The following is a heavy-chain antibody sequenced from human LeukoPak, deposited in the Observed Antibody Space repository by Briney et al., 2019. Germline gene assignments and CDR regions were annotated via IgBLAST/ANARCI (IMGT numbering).Heavy chain of an antibody. J-gene: IGHJ4*02. CDR2: IYYSGST. V-gene: IGHV4-39*07. Sequence: SETLSLTCTVSGGSISSSSYYWGWIRQPPGKGLEWIGSIYYSGSTYYNPSLKSRVTISVDTSKNQFSLKLSSVTAADTAVYYCAVSIIYGSGSYREDYWGQGTLVTVSS. CDR1: GGSISSSSYY. D-gene: IGHD3-10*01. CDR3: AVSIIYGSGSYREDY.